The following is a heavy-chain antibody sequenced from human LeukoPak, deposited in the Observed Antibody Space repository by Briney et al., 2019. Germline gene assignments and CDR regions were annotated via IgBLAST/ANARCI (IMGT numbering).Heavy chain of an antibody. D-gene: IGHD3-10*01. CDR3: ARLLYYYGSGTPSPHFDY. J-gene: IGHJ4*02. CDR2: IYSGGST. Sequence: AGGSLRLSCAASGFTVSSNYMSWVRQAPGKGLEWVSVIYSGGSTYYADSVKGRFTISRDNSKNTLYLQMNSLGAEDTAVYYCARLLYYYGSGTPSPHFDYWGQGTLVTVSS. V-gene: IGHV3-53*01. CDR1: GFTVSSNY.